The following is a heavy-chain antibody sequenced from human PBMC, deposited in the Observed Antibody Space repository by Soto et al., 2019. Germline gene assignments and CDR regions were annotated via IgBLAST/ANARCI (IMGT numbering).Heavy chain of an antibody. CDR3: ARDCRKYYYDSSGGLGGFDL. CDR2: INSDGSST. CDR1: GFSFSSYW. Sequence: GLALRLSCAASGFSFSSYWMHWVRQAPGKGMVWVSRINSDGSSTSYADSVKGRFTISRDNAKNTLYLQMNSLRAEDTAVYYCARDCRKYYYDSSGGLGGFDLWGRGTLVTASS. J-gene: IGHJ2*01. D-gene: IGHD3-22*01. V-gene: IGHV3-74*01.